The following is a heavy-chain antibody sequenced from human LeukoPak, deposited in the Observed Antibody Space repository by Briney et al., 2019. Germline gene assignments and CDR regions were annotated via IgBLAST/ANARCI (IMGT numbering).Heavy chain of an antibody. CDR3: ARGGLGRDFDY. CDR1: GFTFSSYS. J-gene: IGHJ4*02. CDR2: ISSSGTTI. V-gene: IGHV3-48*01. Sequence: GGSLRLSCAASGFTFSSYSMNWVRQAPGKGLEWISYISSSGTTIYYADSVKGRFTISRDTAKDSLYLQMNSLRAEDTAVYYCARGGLGRDFDYWGQGTLVTVSS.